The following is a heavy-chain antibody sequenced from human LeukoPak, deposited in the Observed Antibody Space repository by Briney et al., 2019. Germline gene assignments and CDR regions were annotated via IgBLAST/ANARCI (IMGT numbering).Heavy chain of an antibody. V-gene: IGHV3-64*02. CDR3: ARVPSSSGWYDY. J-gene: IGHJ4*02. CDR1: GFIFSNYG. Sequence: GGSLRLSCVASGFIFSNYGVHWVRQAPGRGLEFVSRISSNGGTTYYADSLKGRFTISRDNSKNTVYLQMASLRPEDMAVYYCARVPSSSGWYDYWGQGTLVTVSS. CDR2: ISSNGGTT. D-gene: IGHD6-19*01.